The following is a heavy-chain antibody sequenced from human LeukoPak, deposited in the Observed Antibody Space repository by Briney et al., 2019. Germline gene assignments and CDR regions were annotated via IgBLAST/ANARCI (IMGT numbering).Heavy chain of an antibody. D-gene: IGHD3-10*01. V-gene: IGHV4-34*01. J-gene: IGHJ4*02. CDR2: INHSGST. Sequence: SETLSLTCAVYGGSFSGYYWSWIRQPPGKGLEWIGEINHSGSTNYNPSLKSRVTMSVDTSKNQFSLKLSSVTAADTAVYYCASSIWFGELAFDYWGQGTLVTVSS. CDR1: GGSFSGYY. CDR3: ASSIWFGELAFDY.